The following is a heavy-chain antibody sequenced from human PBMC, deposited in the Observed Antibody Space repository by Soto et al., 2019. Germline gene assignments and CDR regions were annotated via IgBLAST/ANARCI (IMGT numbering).Heavy chain of an antibody. J-gene: IGHJ4*02. CDR2: IYYSGST. CDR3: ARFFYYDSSGYVDY. Sequence: PSETLSLTCTVSGGSISSYYWSWIRQPPGKGLEWIGYIYYSGSTNYNPSLKSRVTISVDTSKNQFSLKLSSVTAADTAVYYCARFFYYDSSGYVDYWGQGTLVTVSS. D-gene: IGHD3-22*01. CDR1: GGSISSYY. V-gene: IGHV4-59*08.